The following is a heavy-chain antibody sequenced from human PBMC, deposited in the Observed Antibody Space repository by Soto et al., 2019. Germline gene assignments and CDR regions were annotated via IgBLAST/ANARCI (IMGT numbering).Heavy chain of an antibody. CDR3: ARDLSTGYSSSWYGRSSLDY. D-gene: IGHD6-13*01. V-gene: IGHV1-18*01. CDR1: GYTFISYG. Sequence: VASVKVSCKASGYTFISYGISWVRQAPGQGLEWMGWISAYNGDTDYEQKLQGRVTMTTDTSTTTAYMELRSLRSDDTAVYYCARDLSTGYSSSWYGRSSLDYWGQGTLVTVSS. CDR2: ISAYNGDT. J-gene: IGHJ4*02.